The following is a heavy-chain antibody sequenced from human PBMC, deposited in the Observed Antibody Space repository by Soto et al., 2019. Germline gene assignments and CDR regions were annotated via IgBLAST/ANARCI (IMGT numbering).Heavy chain of an antibody. CDR1: GFRFSSYA. Sequence: EVQLVGSGGGSVQPGGSLRLSCAASGFRFSSYAISWVRQAPGKGLEWVSGISGSGENTYHADSVTGRFTISRDNSKNTVNLQMNSLRDDDTAVYYCAKGVFARDYYYHGMDVWGQGTTVTVSS. D-gene: IGHD6-13*01. J-gene: IGHJ6*02. V-gene: IGHV3-23*04. CDR3: AKGVFARDYYYHGMDV. CDR2: ISGSGENT.